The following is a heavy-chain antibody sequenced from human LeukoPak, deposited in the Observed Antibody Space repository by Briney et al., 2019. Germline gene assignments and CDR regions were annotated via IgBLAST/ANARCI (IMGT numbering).Heavy chain of an antibody. Sequence: ASVKVSCKASGYTFTGYYMHWVRQAPGQGLEWMGWINPNSGGTNYAQKFQGRVTMTGDTSISTAYMELGRLRSEDTAVYYCARGHTVASSRGGFDPWGQGTLVTVSS. CDR2: INPNSGGT. D-gene: IGHD4-23*01. CDR3: ARGHTVASSRGGFDP. V-gene: IGHV1-2*02. CDR1: GYTFTGYY. J-gene: IGHJ5*02.